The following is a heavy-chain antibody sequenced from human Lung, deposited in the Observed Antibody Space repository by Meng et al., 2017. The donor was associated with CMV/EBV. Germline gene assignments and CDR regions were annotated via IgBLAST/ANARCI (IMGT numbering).Heavy chain of an antibody. D-gene: IGHD2-2*02. CDR1: DSTFSNYG. J-gene: IGHJ4*02. V-gene: IGHV3-30*02. CDR3: AHALSRVICRSICCYTGY. CDR2: VANDVGTN. Sequence: SXAASDSTFSNYGLRWVRQAPGRGLEWVAFVANDVGTNYYGGSVKGRLTVSRDNSKNRLYLQMISLRAEDTSVYYRAHALSRVICRSICCYTGYWXQGTXVTVSS.